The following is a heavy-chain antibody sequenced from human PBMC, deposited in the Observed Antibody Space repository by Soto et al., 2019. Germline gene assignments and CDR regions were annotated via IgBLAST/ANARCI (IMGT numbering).Heavy chain of an antibody. CDR3: PRGCSMGMDD. CDR1: GFTFSTHG. V-gene: IGHV3-33*01. J-gene: IGHJ6*02. D-gene: IGHD2-8*01. CDR2: IWYDGSNK. Sequence: GGSLRLSCAASGFTFSTHGLHWVRQSPGKGLEWVTVIWYDGSNKYYADSVKGRFTISRDNSKNTLYLQMNSLRAEDTAVYYCPRGCSMGMDDWGEGTTVTDS.